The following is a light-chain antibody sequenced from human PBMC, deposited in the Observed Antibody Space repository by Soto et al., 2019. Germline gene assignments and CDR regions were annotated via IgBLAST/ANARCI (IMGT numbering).Light chain of an antibody. J-gene: IGLJ2*01. V-gene: IGLV2-23*02. CDR3: CSYAGGNSFIFL. CDR2: EVT. Sequence: QSALTQPASVSGSLGLSITISCTGTSSEIGSYSLVSWYQQHPGKAPKVMIYEVTKRPSGVSNRFSGSKSGNTASLTISGLQAEDEADYYCCSYAGGNSFIFLFGGGTNMTVL. CDR1: SSEIGSYSL.